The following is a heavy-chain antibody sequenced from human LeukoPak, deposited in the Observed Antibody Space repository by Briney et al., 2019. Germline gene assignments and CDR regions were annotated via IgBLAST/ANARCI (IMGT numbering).Heavy chain of an antibody. D-gene: IGHD6-19*01. Sequence: SETLSLTCTVSGGSISSSSYYWGWIRQPPGKGLDWIGSIYHSGSTFYNPSLKSRVTISLDTSKNQFSLKLSSVTAADTAVYYCAREAAVAGTFYYYMDVWGKGTTVTVSS. CDR3: AREAAVAGTFYYYMDV. J-gene: IGHJ6*03. CDR2: IYHSGST. V-gene: IGHV4-39*07. CDR1: GGSISSSSYY.